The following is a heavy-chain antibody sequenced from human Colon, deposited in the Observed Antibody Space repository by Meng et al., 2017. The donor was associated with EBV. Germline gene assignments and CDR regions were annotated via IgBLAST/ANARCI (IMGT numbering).Heavy chain of an antibody. CDR2: ITPSSGGT. V-gene: IGHV1-2*06. Sequence: QVQLVQSGAEVKKPGASVKVSCKASGYTFTGYCMHWLRQAPGQGLEWVGRITPSSGGTTYAQKFQGRVTMTRDTSISTAYMELSSLRSDDAAIYYCVRANLGSADYWGQGTLVTVSS. CDR3: VRANLGSADY. J-gene: IGHJ4*02. CDR1: GYTFTGYC. D-gene: IGHD7-27*01.